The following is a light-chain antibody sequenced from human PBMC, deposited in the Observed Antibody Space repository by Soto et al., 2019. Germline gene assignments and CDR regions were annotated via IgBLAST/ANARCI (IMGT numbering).Light chain of an antibody. J-gene: IGKJ3*01. Sequence: DIQMTQSPSSLSASVGDRITITCRTSQAISKYLTWYQQKPGKAPMLLIYAASSLQSGVPSRFTGSGSGTDVTLTISSLQPEDFATYYCQQTYTSPPFTFGAGTKGVIK. CDR1: QAISKY. V-gene: IGKV1-39*01. CDR2: AAS. CDR3: QQTYTSPPFT.